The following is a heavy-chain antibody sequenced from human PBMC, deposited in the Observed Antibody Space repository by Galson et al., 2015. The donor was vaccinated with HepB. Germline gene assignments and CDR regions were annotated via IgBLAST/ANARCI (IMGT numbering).Heavy chain of an antibody. CDR1: GYTSAGYY. CDR2: INPNNGGT. Sequence: SVKVSCKASGYTSAGYYLHWVRQAPGQGLEWMGWINPNNGGTNYAQKFQGRVTMTRDTSISTVYMELSRLRSDDTAVYYCARDANPRTIYYYYYYLDVWGKGTTVTVSS. V-gene: IGHV1-2*02. CDR3: ARDANPRTIYYYYYYLDV. D-gene: IGHD3-3*01. J-gene: IGHJ6*03.